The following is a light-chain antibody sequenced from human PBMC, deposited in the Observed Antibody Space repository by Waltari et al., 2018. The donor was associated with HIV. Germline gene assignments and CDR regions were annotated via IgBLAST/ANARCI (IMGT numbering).Light chain of an antibody. CDR2: SNN. V-gene: IGLV1-44*01. J-gene: IGLJ1*01. CDR1: NSNIGRHT. CDR3: ATWDDSLNAYYV. Sequence: QSVLTQPPSASGTPGQRVTISCSGSNSNIGRHTVNWYQQLPGTATKLLIYSNNQRPSGVPDRFSGSKSGTSASLAISGLQSEDEADYYCATWDDSLNAYYVFGTGTKVTVL.